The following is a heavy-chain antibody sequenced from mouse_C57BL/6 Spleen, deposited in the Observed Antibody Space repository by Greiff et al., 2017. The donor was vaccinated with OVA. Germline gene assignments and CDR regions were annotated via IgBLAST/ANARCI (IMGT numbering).Heavy chain of an antibody. CDR3: VRQGYDYDEGYYAMDY. Sequence: EVKLLESGGGLVQPKGSLKLSCAASGFSFNTYAMNWVRQAPGKGLEWVARIRSKSNNYATYYADSVKDRFTISRDDSESMLYLQMNNLKTEDTAMYYCVRQGYDYDEGYYAMDYWGQGTSVTVSS. V-gene: IGHV10-1*01. D-gene: IGHD2-4*01. CDR1: GFSFNTYA. CDR2: IRSKSNNYAT. J-gene: IGHJ4*01.